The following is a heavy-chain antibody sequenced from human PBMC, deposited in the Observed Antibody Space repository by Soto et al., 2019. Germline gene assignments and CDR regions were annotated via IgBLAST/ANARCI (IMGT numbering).Heavy chain of an antibody. J-gene: IGHJ6*02. CDR3: VRDRGYSYGYNYYYYYSLDV. Sequence: ASVKASCKTSGSLFISSGLSWVRQAPGQGLEWMGWITPYSGNTNYAQRFQNRVTMTTDTSTSTAYMELRSLRSDDTAVYYCVRDRGYSYGYNYYYYYSLDVWG. V-gene: IGHV1-18*01. CDR2: ITPYSGNT. CDR1: GSLFISSG. D-gene: IGHD5-18*01.